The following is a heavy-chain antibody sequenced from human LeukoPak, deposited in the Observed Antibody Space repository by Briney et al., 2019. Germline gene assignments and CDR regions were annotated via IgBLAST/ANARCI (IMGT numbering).Heavy chain of an antibody. CDR2: IKSKTDGGTT. V-gene: IGHV3-15*01. D-gene: IGHD2-2*01. CDR1: GFTFSNAW. CDR3: TTYCSSTSCYPLDP. J-gene: IGHJ5*02. Sequence: GGSLRLSCAASGFTFSNAWMSWVRQAPGKGLEWVGRIKSKTDGGTTDYAAPVKGRFTISRDDSKNTLYLQMSSLKTEDTAVYYCTTYCSSTSCYPLDPWGQGTLVTVSS.